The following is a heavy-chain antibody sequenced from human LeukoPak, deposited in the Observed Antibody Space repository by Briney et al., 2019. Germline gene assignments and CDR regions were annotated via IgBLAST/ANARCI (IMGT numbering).Heavy chain of an antibody. D-gene: IGHD6-13*01. V-gene: IGHV4-59*01. CDR2: IYYSGPT. Sequence: PSETLSLTCTVSGGSISSYYWSWIRQPPGKGLEWIGYIYYSGPTNYNPSLKSRVTISVDTSKHQFSLKLSSVTAADTAVYYCARGVYIAAAQYGYWGQGTLVTVSS. J-gene: IGHJ4*02. CDR1: GGSISSYY. CDR3: ARGVYIAAAQYGY.